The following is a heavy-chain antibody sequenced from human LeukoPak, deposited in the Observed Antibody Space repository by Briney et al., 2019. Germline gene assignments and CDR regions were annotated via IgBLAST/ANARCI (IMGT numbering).Heavy chain of an antibody. CDR2: ISSSSSTI. CDR3: ARGHYYDSSGGSGEVDY. V-gene: IGHV3-48*01. D-gene: IGHD3-22*01. J-gene: IGHJ4*02. CDR1: GFTFSSYS. Sequence: TGGSLRLSCAASGFTFSSYSMNWVRQAPGKGLEWVSYISSSSSTIYYADSMKGRFTISRDNAKNSLYLQMNSLRAEDTAVYYCARGHYYDSSGGSGEVDYWGQGTLVTVSS.